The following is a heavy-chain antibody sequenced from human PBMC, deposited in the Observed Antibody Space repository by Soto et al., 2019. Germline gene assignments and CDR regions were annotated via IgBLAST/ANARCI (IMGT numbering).Heavy chain of an antibody. D-gene: IGHD2-15*01. CDR2: IIPILGIA. CDR3: ALCSGGSCYSAEYFQH. V-gene: IGHV1-69*02. Sequence: QVQLVQSGAEVKKPGSSVKVSCKASGGTFSSYTISWVRQAPGQGLEWMGRIIPILGIANYAQKFQGRVTITADKSTSTADMELSSLRSEDTAVYYCALCSGGSCYSAEYFQHWGQGTLVTVSS. J-gene: IGHJ1*01. CDR1: GGTFSSYT.